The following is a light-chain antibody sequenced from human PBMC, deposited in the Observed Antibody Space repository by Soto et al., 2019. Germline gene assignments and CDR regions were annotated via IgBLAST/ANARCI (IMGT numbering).Light chain of an antibody. CDR3: QQRNKWPLT. V-gene: IGKV3-11*01. Sequence: EIVLTQSPAPLSVTQGERAALSCRASQSVAIPLAWYQQRPGQGPRLLIHDASNRATGIPARFSGSGSGTDFTLTISSLEPDDFAVYSCQQRNKWPLTFGGGTKGDI. J-gene: IGKJ4*01. CDR1: QSVAIP. CDR2: DAS.